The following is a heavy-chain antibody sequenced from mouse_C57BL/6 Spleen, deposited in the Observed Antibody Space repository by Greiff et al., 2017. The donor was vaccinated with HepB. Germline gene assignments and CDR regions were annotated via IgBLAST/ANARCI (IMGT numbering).Heavy chain of an antibody. Sequence: QVQLQQPGAELVKPGASVKLSCNASGYTFTSYWMQWVKQRPGQGLEWIGEIDPSDSYTNYNQKFKGKATLTVDTSSSTAYMQLSSLTSEDSAVYYCARRGDGYPFAYWGQGTLVTVSA. V-gene: IGHV1-50*01. J-gene: IGHJ3*01. CDR2: IDPSDSYT. CDR1: GYTFTSYW. D-gene: IGHD2-3*01. CDR3: ARRGDGYPFAY.